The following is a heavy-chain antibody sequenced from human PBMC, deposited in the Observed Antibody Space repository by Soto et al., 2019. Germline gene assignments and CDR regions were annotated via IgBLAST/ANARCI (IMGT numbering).Heavy chain of an antibody. V-gene: IGHV3-49*04. D-gene: IGHD7-27*01. J-gene: IGHJ5*02. CDR1: GFTFGDYA. CDR2: IRSKAYGGTT. CDR3: TRLTWWFDP. Sequence: AGGSLRLSCTASGFTFGDYAMSWVRQAPGKGLEWVGFIRSKAYGGTTEYAASVKGRFTISRDDSKSIAYLQMNSLKTEDTAVYYCTRLTWWFDPWGQGTLVTVSS.